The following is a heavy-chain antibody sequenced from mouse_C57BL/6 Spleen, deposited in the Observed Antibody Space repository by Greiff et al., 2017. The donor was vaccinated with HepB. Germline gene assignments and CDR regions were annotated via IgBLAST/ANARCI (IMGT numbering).Heavy chain of an antibody. J-gene: IGHJ3*01. D-gene: IGHD2-5*01. CDR1: GFTFSDYG. Sequence: LVESGGGLVKPGGSLKLSCSASGFTFSDYGMHWVRQAPEKGLEWVAYISSGSSTIYYADTVKGRFTISRDNAKNTLFLQMTSLRSEDTAMYYCARGDSNPFAYWGQGTLVTVSA. CDR3: ARGDSNPFAY. CDR2: ISSGSSTI. V-gene: IGHV5-17*01.